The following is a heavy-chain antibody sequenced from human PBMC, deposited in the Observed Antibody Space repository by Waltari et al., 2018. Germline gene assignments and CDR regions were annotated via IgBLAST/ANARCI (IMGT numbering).Heavy chain of an antibody. CDR3: ARGEGGANEY. V-gene: IGHV3-48*03. CDR2: ISSGASTI. Sequence: EVQLVESGGGLVQPGGSLSLLCAASGFTFRNYEMNWGRQAPGKGREWVSYISSGASTIFYADSVKGRFTISRDNAKNSVYLEMNSLRADDTAIYYCARGEGGANEYWGQGTLVTVSS. J-gene: IGHJ4*01. CDR1: GFTFRNYE. D-gene: IGHD1-26*01.